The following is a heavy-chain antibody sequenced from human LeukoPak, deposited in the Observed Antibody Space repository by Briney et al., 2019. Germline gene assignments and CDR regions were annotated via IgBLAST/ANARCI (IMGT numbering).Heavy chain of an antibody. CDR3: ARRLFSGRQDY. D-gene: IGHD1-26*01. V-gene: IGHV1-2*02. CDR1: GYTFTDYY. J-gene: IGHJ4*02. Sequence: GASVKVSCKASGYTFTDYYMHWVRQAPGQGLEWMGWINPNSGGTNYAQKFQGRVTMTRDTSISTAYMGLGGLRSDDTAVYYCARRLFSGRQDYWGQGTLVTVSS. CDR2: INPNSGGT.